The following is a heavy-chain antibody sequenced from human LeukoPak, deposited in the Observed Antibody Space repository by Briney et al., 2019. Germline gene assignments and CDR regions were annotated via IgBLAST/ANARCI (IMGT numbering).Heavy chain of an antibody. J-gene: IGHJ4*02. CDR3: AREDSGYDYWVY. CDR1: GGTFISYA. CDR2: IIPIFGTA. V-gene: IGHV1-69*13. Sequence: SVKVSCKASGGTFISYAISWVRQAPGQGLEWMGGIIPIFGTANYAQKFQGRVTITADESTSTAYMELSSLRSEDTAVYYCAREDSGYDYWVYWGQGTLVTVSS. D-gene: IGHD5-12*01.